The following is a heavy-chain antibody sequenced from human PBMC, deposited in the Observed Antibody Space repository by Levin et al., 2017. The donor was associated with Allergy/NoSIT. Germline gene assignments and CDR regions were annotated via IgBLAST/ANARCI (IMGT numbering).Heavy chain of an antibody. V-gene: IGHV3-21*01. Sequence: GGSLRLSCAASGFTFRDYNMDWVRQAPGKGLEWVSSIDRSSNYIYYSDSVKGRFTISRDNAKNSLSLQMNSLRAEDTAVYYCAREDRGYCSGGGCSTPHDIRGQGTMVTVSS. D-gene: IGHD2-15*01. J-gene: IGHJ3*02. CDR2: IDRSSNYI. CDR1: GFTFRDYN. CDR3: AREDRGYCSGGGCSTPHDI.